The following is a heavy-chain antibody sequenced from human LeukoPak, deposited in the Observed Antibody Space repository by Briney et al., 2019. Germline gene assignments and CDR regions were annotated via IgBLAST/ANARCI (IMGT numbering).Heavy chain of an antibody. CDR3: PKDRGQLVPKYNWFDP. CDR2: ISSSGSST. Sequence: PGGSLRLSCAASGFTFSSYAMNWVRQAPGKGLEWVSAISSSGSSTYYADSVKGRFTISRDNSKNTLYLQMNSLRAEDTAVYYCPKDRGQLVPKYNWFDPWGQGTLVTVSS. CDR1: GFTFSSYA. J-gene: IGHJ5*02. V-gene: IGHV3-23*01. D-gene: IGHD6-6*01.